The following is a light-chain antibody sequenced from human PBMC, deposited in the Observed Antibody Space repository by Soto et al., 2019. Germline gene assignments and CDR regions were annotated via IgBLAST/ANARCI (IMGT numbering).Light chain of an antibody. V-gene: IGKV4-1*01. CDR3: QQYYSTLLT. CDR1: QSVLYSSNNKNY. Sequence: DIVMTQSPDSLAVSLGERATINCKSSQSVLYSSNNKNYLAWYQQKPGQPPKLLIYWASTRESGVPERFSGSGSGTDFTLTISSLQAEDVAVYYCQQYYSTLLTFGQGTRLEIK. J-gene: IGKJ5*01. CDR2: WAS.